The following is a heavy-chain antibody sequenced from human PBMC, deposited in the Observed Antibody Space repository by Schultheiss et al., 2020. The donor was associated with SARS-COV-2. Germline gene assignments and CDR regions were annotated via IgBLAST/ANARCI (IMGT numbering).Heavy chain of an antibody. CDR1: GGSISSYY. J-gene: IGHJ4*02. Sequence: SETLSLTCTVSGGSISSYYWSWIRQPPGKGLEWIGYIYYSGSTNYNPSLKSRVTISVDTSKNQFSLRLSSVTAADTAVYYCARGRDIVATIGYWGQGTLVTVSS. D-gene: IGHD5-12*01. V-gene: IGHV4-59*12. CDR3: ARGRDIVATIGY. CDR2: IYYSGST.